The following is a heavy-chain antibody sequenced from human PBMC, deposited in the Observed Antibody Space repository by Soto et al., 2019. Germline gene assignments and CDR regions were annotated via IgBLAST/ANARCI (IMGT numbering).Heavy chain of an antibody. Sequence: DVQLLESGGGLVQPGGSLRLSCAASGFTFRSYAMSWVRQAPGKGLGWVSGISGSGISTHYADSVKGRFTVSRDNSKNTLYLQMTSLRAEDTAVYNCAKEPVGPDWYFDLWGRGTLVTVSS. CDR3: AKEPVGPDWYFDL. CDR1: GFTFRSYA. V-gene: IGHV3-23*01. J-gene: IGHJ2*01. CDR2: ISGSGIST.